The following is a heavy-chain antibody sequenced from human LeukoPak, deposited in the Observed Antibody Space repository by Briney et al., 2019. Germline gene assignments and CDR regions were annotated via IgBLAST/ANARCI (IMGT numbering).Heavy chain of an antibody. CDR2: MYHSGIS. CDR3: ARTLDY. CDR1: GTSISSGGYY. Sequence: SQTLSLTCSVSGTSISSGGYYYTWIRQPPGKGLEWIGYMYHSGISYYNPSLKNRLTISVDRSKYQFSLRLSSVTAADTAIYYCARTLDYWGQGTLVTVSS. V-gene: IGHV4-30-2*01. J-gene: IGHJ4*02.